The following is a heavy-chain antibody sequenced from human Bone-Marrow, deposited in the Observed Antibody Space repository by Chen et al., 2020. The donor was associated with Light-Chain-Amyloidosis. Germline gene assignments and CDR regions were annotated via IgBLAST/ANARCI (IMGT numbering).Heavy chain of an antibody. CDR2: MNGNSGNS. CDR3: TGGLRQCPFKCVDP. Sequence: QVQLVQSGAAVKKPGASVKVSCKASGYTFSNNDINWVRQAAGQGLWWMGCMNGNSGNSRSAQNCQGRLIMTRDNSINTAYMELSSVPSDDTAVYYCTGGLRQCPFKCVDPWGQGTLVTVSS. V-gene: IGHV1-8*01. D-gene: IGHD2-15*01. CDR1: GYTFSNND. J-gene: IGHJ5*02.